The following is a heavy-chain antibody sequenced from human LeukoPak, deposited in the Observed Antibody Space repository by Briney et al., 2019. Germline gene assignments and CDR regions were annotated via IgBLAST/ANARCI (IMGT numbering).Heavy chain of an antibody. CDR3: ARARGDIVVVPAAIWFDP. CDR1: GYTFTGYY. Sequence: ASVKVSCKASGYTFTGYYMHWVRQAPGQGLEWMGWIKPNNGGTNYAQKFQGRVTMTRDTSISTAYMELSRLRSDDTAVHYCARARGDIVVVPAAIWFDPWGQGTLVTVSS. CDR2: IKPNNGGT. D-gene: IGHD2-2*01. J-gene: IGHJ5*02. V-gene: IGHV1-2*02.